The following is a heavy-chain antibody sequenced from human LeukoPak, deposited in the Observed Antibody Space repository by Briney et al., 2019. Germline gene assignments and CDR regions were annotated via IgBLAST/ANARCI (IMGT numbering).Heavy chain of an antibody. CDR2: IYYGGST. Sequence: KASETLSLTCTVSGGFISSSDYYWGWIRQPPGKGLEWIGSIYYGGSTYYNPSLKSRVTISVDTSMNQFSLKLSFVTTADTAVYYCARALGYCSGGSCTRGYNWFDPWGQGTLVTVPS. CDR3: ARALGYCSGGSCTRGYNWFDP. J-gene: IGHJ5*02. V-gene: IGHV4-39*01. CDR1: GGFISSSDYY. D-gene: IGHD2-15*01.